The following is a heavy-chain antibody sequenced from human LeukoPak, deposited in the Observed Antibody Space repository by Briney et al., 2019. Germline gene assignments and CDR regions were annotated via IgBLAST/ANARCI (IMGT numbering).Heavy chain of an antibody. V-gene: IGHV3-23*01. J-gene: IGHJ4*02. CDR2: ISGSGGST. CDR3: AKSYTGSYSTDY. CDR1: GFTFSSYG. Sequence: PGGSLRLSCAASGFTFSSYGMNWVRQAPGKGLEWVSAISGSGGSTYYADSVKGRFTISRDNSKNTLYLQMNSLRAEDTAVYYCAKSYTGSYSTDYWGQGTLVTVSS. D-gene: IGHD3-10*01.